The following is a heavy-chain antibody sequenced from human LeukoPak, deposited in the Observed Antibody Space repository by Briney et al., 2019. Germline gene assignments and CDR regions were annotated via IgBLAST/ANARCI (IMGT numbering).Heavy chain of an antibody. D-gene: IGHD3-10*01. Sequence: GGSVRLSCAASGFTFSSYSMNWVRQAPGQGLDWVSYISGGSGTIYYADSVKGRFTISRDNAKNSLYLEMNSLRDEDTAVYYCATYYYGSDVYFQHWGQGTLVTVSS. CDR2: ISGGSGTI. V-gene: IGHV3-48*02. CDR1: GFTFSSYS. CDR3: ATYYYGSDVYFQH. J-gene: IGHJ1*01.